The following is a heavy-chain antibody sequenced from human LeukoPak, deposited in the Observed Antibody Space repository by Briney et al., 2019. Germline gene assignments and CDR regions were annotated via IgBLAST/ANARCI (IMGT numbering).Heavy chain of an antibody. CDR3: ARVMVGATHFDY. CDR1: GFTFSSYG. J-gene: IGHJ4*02. Sequence: GGSLRLSCAASGFTFSSYGMHWVRQAPXXXXEWVAVIWYDGSNKYYADSVKGRFTISRDNSKNTLYLQMNSLRAEDTAVYYCARVMVGATHFDYWGQGTLVTVSS. V-gene: IGHV3-33*01. CDR2: IWYDGSNK. D-gene: IGHD1-26*01.